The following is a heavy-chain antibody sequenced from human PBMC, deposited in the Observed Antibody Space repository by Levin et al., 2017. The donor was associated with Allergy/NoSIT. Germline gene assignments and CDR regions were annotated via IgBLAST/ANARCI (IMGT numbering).Heavy chain of an antibody. CDR1: GFIFSSYS. V-gene: IGHV3-48*01. CDR2: ISTGSSTM. J-gene: IGHJ3*02. D-gene: IGHD2-2*02. CDR3: ARGYTTGRKPFDI. Sequence: GESLKISCAASGFIFSSYSMNWVRQAPGKGLEWVSYISTGSSTMYYADPVKGRFTISRDNAENALYLQMNSLRAEDTAVYYCARGYTTGRKPFDIWGQGTMVTVSS.